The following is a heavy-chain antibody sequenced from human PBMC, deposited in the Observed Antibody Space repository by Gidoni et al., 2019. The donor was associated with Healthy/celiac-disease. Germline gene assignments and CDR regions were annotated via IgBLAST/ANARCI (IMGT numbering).Heavy chain of an antibody. CDR3: TTDVLISYDSSGDAFDI. J-gene: IGHJ3*02. Sequence: EVQLVESGGGLVKPGGSLRLSCAASGFTFRNAWMNWVRQAPGKGLEWVGRIKSKTDGGTTDYAAPVKGRFTISRDDSKNTLYLQMNSLKTEDTAVYYCTTDVLISYDSSGDAFDIWGQGTMVTVSS. CDR2: IKSKTDGGTT. CDR1: GFTFRNAW. V-gene: IGHV3-15*07. D-gene: IGHD3-22*01.